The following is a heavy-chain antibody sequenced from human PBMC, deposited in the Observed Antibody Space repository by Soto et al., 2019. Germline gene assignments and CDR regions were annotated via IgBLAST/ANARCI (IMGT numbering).Heavy chain of an antibody. CDR3: ALGSSDYSNYNSFYLDY. CDR1: GGTFSSYT. CDR2: IIPILGIA. Sequence: ASVKVSCKASGGTFSSYTISWVRQAPGQGLEWMGRIIPILGIANYAQKFQGRVTITADKSTSTAYMELSSLRSEDTAVYYCALGSSDYSNYNSFYLDYWGQGTLVTVSS. J-gene: IGHJ4*02. D-gene: IGHD4-4*01. V-gene: IGHV1-69*02.